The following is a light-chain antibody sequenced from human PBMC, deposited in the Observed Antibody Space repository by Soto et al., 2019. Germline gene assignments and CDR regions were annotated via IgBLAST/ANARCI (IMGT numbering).Light chain of an antibody. J-gene: IGLJ1*01. CDR3: SSFTASYFYV. V-gene: IGLV2-14*01. Sequence: QSALTQPASVSGSPGPSITISCTGSGSDIGAYNYVSWYQQHPGKAPKLLIHGVTRRPSGVSSRFSASKSAYTASLTISGLQAEDEATYFCSSFTASYFYVFGPGTKVTVL. CDR1: GSDIGAYNY. CDR2: GVT.